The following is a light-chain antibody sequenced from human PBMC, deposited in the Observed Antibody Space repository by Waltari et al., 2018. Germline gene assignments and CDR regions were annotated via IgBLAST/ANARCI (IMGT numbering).Light chain of an antibody. CDR3: CSYAGNSIYV. CDR1: TSDVGRYTL. CDR2: EVV. Sequence: QSALTQPASVSGSPGQSITISCTGTTSDVGRYTLVSWYQPHPGKAPKLIIFEVVDRPAGVSNRFSGSKSGNTASLTISGLQAEDEADYHCCSYAGNSIYVFGTGTRVTVL. J-gene: IGLJ1*01. V-gene: IGLV2-23*02.